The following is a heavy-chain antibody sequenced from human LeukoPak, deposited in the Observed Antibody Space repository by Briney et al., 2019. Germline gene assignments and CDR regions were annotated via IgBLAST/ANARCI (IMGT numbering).Heavy chain of an antibody. CDR3: ARVARIAAAVAEFDY. J-gene: IGHJ4*02. V-gene: IGHV1-8*01. CDR1: GYTFTSYD. D-gene: IGHD6-13*01. CDR2: MNPNSGNT. Sequence: ASVKVSCTASGYTFTSYDINWVRQATGQGLEWMGWMNPNSGNTGYAQKFQGRVTMTRNTSISTAYMELSSLRSEDTAVYYCARVARIAAAVAEFDYWGQGTLVTVSS.